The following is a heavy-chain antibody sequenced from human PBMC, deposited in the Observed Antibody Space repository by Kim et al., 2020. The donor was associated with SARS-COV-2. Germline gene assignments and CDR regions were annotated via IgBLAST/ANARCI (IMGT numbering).Heavy chain of an antibody. CDR1: GFTFSSYA. CDR2: ISGSGGST. D-gene: IGHD3-22*01. Sequence: GGSLRLSCAASGFTFSSYAMSWVRQAPGKGLEWVSAISGSGGSTYYADSVKGRFTISRDNSKNTLYLQMNSLRAEDTAVYYCAKDPGITMIVVVTHFDYWGQGTLVTVSS. J-gene: IGHJ4*02. V-gene: IGHV3-23*01. CDR3: AKDPGITMIVVVTHFDY.